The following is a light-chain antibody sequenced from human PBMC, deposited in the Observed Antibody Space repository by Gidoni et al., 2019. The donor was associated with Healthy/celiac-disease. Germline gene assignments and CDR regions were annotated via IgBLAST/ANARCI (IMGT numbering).Light chain of an antibody. Sequence: DIQMTQSPSSLSASVGDRVTITCRASQSISSYLNWYQQKPGKAPKLLIYDASSLQSGVPSRFSGSGSGTDFTLTISSLQPEDFATYYCQQSYSTTWTFGQGTKVESK. J-gene: IGKJ1*01. CDR1: QSISSY. CDR3: QQSYSTTWT. V-gene: IGKV1-39*01. CDR2: DAS.